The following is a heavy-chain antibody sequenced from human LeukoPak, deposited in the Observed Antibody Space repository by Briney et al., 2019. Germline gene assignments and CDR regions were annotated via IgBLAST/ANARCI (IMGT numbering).Heavy chain of an antibody. J-gene: IGHJ4*02. Sequence: GGSLRLSCAASGFTFSSYAMSWVRHAPGKGLEWVSAISGSGGSTYYGDSVKGRFTISRDNSKNTLYLQMNSLRAEDTAVYYCAKGIYYDSSGDGYWGQGTLVTVSS. CDR1: GFTFSSYA. V-gene: IGHV3-23*01. D-gene: IGHD3-22*01. CDR3: AKGIYYDSSGDGY. CDR2: ISGSGGST.